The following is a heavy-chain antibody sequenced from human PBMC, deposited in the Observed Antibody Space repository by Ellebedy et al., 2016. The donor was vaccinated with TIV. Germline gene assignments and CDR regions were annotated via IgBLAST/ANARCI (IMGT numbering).Heavy chain of an antibody. Sequence: AASVKVSCKASGYTFTSYGISWVRQAPGQGLAWMGWISAYNGNTNYAQKLQGRATMTTDTSTSTAYMELRSLRSDDTAVYYCARLKGSSWYVETRGGYYFDYWGQGTLVTVSS. CDR1: GYTFTSYG. CDR3: ARLKGSSWYVETRGGYYFDY. J-gene: IGHJ4*02. V-gene: IGHV1-18*04. CDR2: ISAYNGNT. D-gene: IGHD6-13*01.